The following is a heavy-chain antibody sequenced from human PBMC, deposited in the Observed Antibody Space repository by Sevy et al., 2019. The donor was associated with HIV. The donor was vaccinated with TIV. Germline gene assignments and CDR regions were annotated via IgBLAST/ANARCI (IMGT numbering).Heavy chain of an antibody. CDR2: IKRNGSDR. D-gene: IGHD2-2*01. V-gene: IGHV3-7*03. J-gene: IGHJ6*02. CDR3: ARDCSSTTCLWGLDV. CDR1: GFTFSNYW. Sequence: GGSLRLSCAASGFTFSNYWMTWVRQAPGKGLEWVANIKRNGSDRYYVASVKGRFTISRDNAKNSLYLQMNSLRADDTAVCYCARDCSSTTCLWGLDVWGQGTTVTVSS.